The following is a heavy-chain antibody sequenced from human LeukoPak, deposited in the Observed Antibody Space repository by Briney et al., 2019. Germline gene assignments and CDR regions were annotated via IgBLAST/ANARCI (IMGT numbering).Heavy chain of an antibody. CDR2: ISAYNGNT. J-gene: IGHJ6*02. D-gene: IGHD5-12*01. CDR1: GYTFTSYG. V-gene: IGHV1-18*01. Sequence: ASVKASCKASGYTFTSYGISWVRQAPGQGLEWMGWISAYNGNTNYAQKLQGRVTMTTDTSTSTAYMELRSLRSDDTAVYYCARDSGYHDILEYYYGMDVWGQGTTVTVSS. CDR3: ARDSGYHDILEYYYGMDV.